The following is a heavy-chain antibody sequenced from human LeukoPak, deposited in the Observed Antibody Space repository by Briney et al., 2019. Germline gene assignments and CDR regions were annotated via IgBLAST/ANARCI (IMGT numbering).Heavy chain of an antibody. CDR1: DGSISSYY. V-gene: IGHV4-59*01. J-gene: IGHJ4*02. D-gene: IGHD3-10*01. Sequence: SETLSLTCTVSDGSISSYYWSWIRQPPGKGLEWIGYIYYSGNTNYNPSLKSRVTISVDTSKKQFSLNLRSVTAGDTAVYYCARTPTYYGSATYLDYWGQGTLVTVSS. CDR2: IYYSGNT. CDR3: ARTPTYYGSATYLDY.